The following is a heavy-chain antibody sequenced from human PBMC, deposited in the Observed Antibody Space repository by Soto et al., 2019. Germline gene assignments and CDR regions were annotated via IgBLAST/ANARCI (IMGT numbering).Heavy chain of an antibody. V-gene: IGHV3-30-3*01. Sequence: PGGSLRLSCAASGFTFSSYAMHWVRQAPGKGLEWVSYITYGRSNKYYADSVKGRFTISRDNAKNSLYLQMNSLRAEDTAVYYCARDDCSSTSCARNFDYWGQGTLVTVSS. CDR3: ARDDCSSTSCARNFDY. CDR2: ITYGRSNK. CDR1: GFTFSSYA. D-gene: IGHD2-2*01. J-gene: IGHJ4*02.